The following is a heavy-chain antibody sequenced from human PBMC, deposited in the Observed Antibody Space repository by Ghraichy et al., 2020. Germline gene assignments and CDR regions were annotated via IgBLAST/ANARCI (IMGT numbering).Heavy chain of an antibody. D-gene: IGHD3-3*01. Sequence: SETLSLTCGVSEASVSRHYWRWLPKAPEPKLESIGCAHNNGNTSYNPSLRSRVSLSVDKSKKEVSLKLTSVTAADTAVYFCARWGATSGVSFNAFDIWGPGTRLIVS. CDR3: ARWGATSGVSFNAFDI. J-gene: IGHJ3*02. V-gene: IGHV4-59*02. CDR2: AHNNGNT. CDR1: EASVSRHY.